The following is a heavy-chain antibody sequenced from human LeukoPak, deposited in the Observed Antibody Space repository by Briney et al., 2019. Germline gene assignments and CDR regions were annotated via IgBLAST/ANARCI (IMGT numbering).Heavy chain of an antibody. CDR2: IYYTGST. Sequence: PSETLSLTCAVSGGSITSNNWWSWVRQPPGRGLEWIGEIYYTGSTSYTPSLKSRVTMSFDKSKNLFSLKLTSVTAADTAVYYCAGWGPYFDYWGQGTLVTVSS. V-gene: IGHV4-4*02. J-gene: IGHJ4*01. D-gene: IGHD7-27*01. CDR3: AGWGPYFDY. CDR1: GGSITSNNW.